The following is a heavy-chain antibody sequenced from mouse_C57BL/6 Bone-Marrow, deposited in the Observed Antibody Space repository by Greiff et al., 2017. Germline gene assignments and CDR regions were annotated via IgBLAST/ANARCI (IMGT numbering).Heavy chain of an antibody. V-gene: IGHV1-52*01. D-gene: IGHD1-1*01. J-gene: IGHJ2*01. Sequence: QVQLQQPGAELVRPGSSVKLSCKASGYTFTSYWMHWVKQRPIQGLEWIGNIDPSDSETHYNQKFKDKATLTVDKSSSTAYMQLSSLTSEDSAVYYCARSYGSSYIDYWGRGTTLTVSS. CDR3: ARSYGSSYIDY. CDR1: GYTFTSYW. CDR2: IDPSDSET.